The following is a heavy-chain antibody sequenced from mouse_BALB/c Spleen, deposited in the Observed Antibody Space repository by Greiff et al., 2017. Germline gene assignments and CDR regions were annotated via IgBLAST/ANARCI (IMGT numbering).Heavy chain of an antibody. V-gene: IGHV1-7*01. CDR3: ARWGDYAMDY. CDR2: INPSTGYT. Sequence: QVHVKQSGAELAKPGASVKMSCKASGYTFTSYWMHWVKQRPGQGLEWIGYINPSTGYTEYNQKFKDKATLTADKSSSTAYMQLSSLTSEDSAVYYCARWGDYAMDYWGQGTSVTVSS. CDR1: GYTFTSYW. J-gene: IGHJ4*01.